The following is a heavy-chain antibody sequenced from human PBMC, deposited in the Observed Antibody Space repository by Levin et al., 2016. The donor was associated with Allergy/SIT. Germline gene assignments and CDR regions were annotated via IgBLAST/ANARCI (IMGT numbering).Heavy chain of an antibody. CDR2: INHSGST. Sequence: SETLSLTCAVYGGSFSGYYWSWIRQPPGKGLEWIGEINHSGSTNYNPSLKSRVTISVDTSKNQFSLKLSSVTAADTAVYYCARGVYSYGLRRGNHLDYWGQGTLVTVSS. D-gene: IGHD5-18*01. J-gene: IGHJ4*02. V-gene: IGHV4-34*01. CDR3: ARGVYSYGLRRGNHLDY. CDR1: GGSFSGYY.